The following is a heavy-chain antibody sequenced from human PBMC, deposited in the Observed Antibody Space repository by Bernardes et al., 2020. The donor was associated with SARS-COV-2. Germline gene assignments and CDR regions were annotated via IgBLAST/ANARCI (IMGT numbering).Heavy chain of an antibody. J-gene: IGHJ2*01. CDR3: AREPYSSSSQYFDL. V-gene: IGHV4-59*01. D-gene: IGHD6-6*01. CDR2: IDYTGRT. CDR1: GGSISNYY. Sequence: SETLSLTCTVSGGSISNYYWSWIRQPPGKGLEWIGYIDYTGRTNYSPSLKSRVTISVDTSQNQFSLNLTSVTAADTAVYSCAREPYSSSSQYFDLWGRGTLVAVSS.